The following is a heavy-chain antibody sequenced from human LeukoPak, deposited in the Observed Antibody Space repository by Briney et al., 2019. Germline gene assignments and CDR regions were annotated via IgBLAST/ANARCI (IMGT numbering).Heavy chain of an antibody. CDR2: IYYSGST. CDR1: GGSISSYY. V-gene: IGHV4-59*01. Sequence: SETLSLTCTVSGGSISSYYWTWIRQPPGKGLEWIGFIYYSGSTNYNPSLKSGVTISLDTSKNQFSLKLSSVTAADTAVYYCASVRGSGSYYDYWGQGTLVTVSS. J-gene: IGHJ4*02. D-gene: IGHD3-10*01. CDR3: ASVRGSGSYYDY.